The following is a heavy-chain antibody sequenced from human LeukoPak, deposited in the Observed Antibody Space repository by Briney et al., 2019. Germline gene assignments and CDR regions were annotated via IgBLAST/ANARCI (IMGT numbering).Heavy chain of an antibody. D-gene: IGHD6-13*01. V-gene: IGHV4-4*07. J-gene: IGHJ3*02. Sequence: SETLSLTCTVSGGSISSYYWSWIRQPAGKGLEWIGRIYTSGSTNYNPSLKSRVTMSVDTSKNQFSLKLSSVTAADTAVYYCAKSDAVSSSWYAYAFDIWGQGTMVTVSS. CDR1: GGSISSYY. CDR2: IYTSGST. CDR3: AKSDAVSSSWYAYAFDI.